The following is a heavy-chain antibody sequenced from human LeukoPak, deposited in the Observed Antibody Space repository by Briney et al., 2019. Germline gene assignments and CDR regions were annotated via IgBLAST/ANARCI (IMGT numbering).Heavy chain of an antibody. D-gene: IGHD1-20*01. J-gene: IGHJ4*02. CDR1: AFTFSSYG. V-gene: IGHV3-30*02. CDR2: IGYDGNNK. Sequence: GGSLRLSCAASAFTFSSYGMHWVRQAPGKGLEWVAFIGYDGNNKYYPDSVKGLFTFSNAIYKNILHLQMNSLTAEDIALYYCVKDITGHRYRPSFDYWGQGTLVTVSS. CDR3: VKDITGHRYRPSFDY.